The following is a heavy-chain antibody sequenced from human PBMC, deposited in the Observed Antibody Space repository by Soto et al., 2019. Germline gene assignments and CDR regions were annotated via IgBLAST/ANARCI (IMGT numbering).Heavy chain of an antibody. V-gene: IGHV4-31*03. J-gene: IGHJ4*02. CDR1: GGSISSGGYY. D-gene: IGHD3-3*01. Sequence: SETLSLTCTVSGGSISSGGYYWSWIRQHPGKGLEWIGYIYYSGSTYYNPSLKSRVTISVDTSKNQFSLKLSSVTAADTAVYYCARVEVEWLPLDYWGQGTLVTVSS. CDR2: IYYSGST. CDR3: ARVEVEWLPLDY.